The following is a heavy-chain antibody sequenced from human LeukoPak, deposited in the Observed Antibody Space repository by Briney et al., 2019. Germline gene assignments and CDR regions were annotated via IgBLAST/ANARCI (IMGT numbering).Heavy chain of an antibody. J-gene: IGHJ6*04. D-gene: IGHD3-16*01. CDR1: GFTVTGSY. CDR2: IYRGGGT. Sequence: PGGSLRLACAASGFTVTGSYMTWVRQAPGKGLELVSIIYRGGGTSYANSVRGRFTVSRDNSKNTLYLQMNSLRAEDTAVYYCARGAPPDVWGKGTTVTVSS. CDR3: ARGAPPDV. V-gene: IGHV3-53*01.